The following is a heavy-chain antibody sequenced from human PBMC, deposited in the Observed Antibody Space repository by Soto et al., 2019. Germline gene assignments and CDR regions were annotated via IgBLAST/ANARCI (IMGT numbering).Heavy chain of an antibody. CDR1: GGSISSYY. J-gene: IGHJ4*02. CDR3: AGDGGDGYSS. D-gene: IGHD5-18*01. Sequence: QVQLQESGPGLVKPSETLSLTCTVSGGSISSYYWSWIRQPPGKGLEWIGYIYYSGSTNYNPSLKSRVTLSVDTSKNQFALKLSSVTAADTAVYYCAGDGGDGYSSWGQGTLVTVSS. V-gene: IGHV4-59*01. CDR2: IYYSGST.